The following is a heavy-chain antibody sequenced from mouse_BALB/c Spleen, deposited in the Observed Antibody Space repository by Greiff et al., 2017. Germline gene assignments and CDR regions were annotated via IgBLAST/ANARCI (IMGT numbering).Heavy chain of an antibody. V-gene: IGHV3-6*02. CDR2: ISYDGSN. CDR3: ARGVPHFDY. J-gene: IGHJ2*01. Sequence: EVKLVESGPGLVKPSQSLSLTCSVTGYSITSGYYWNWIQQSPGNKLEWMGYISYDGSNNYNPSLKNRISITRDTSKNQFFLKLNSVTTEDTATYYCARGVPHFDYWGQGTTLTVSS. CDR1: GYSITSGYY. D-gene: IGHD2-14*01.